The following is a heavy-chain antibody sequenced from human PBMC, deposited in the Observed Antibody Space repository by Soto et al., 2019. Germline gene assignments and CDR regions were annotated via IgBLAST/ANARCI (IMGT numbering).Heavy chain of an antibody. D-gene: IGHD3-22*01. CDR3: ARVRREYDNSGPVDY. V-gene: IGHV4-30-2*01. CDR1: GFPISSGDYS. Sequence: TLSLTCAVSGFPISSGDYSWNWIRQPPGKGLEWIGYIYYGGSTYYNPSLQSRVTMSVDRSRNQFSLKLNSVTAADTAVYYCARVRREYDNSGPVDYWGQGTLVTVSS. J-gene: IGHJ4*02. CDR2: IYYGGST.